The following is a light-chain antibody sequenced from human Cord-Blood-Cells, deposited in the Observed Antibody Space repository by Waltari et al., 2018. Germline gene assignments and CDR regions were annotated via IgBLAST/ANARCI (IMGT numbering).Light chain of an antibody. J-gene: IGLJ2*01. V-gene: IGLV2-23*01. CDR2: EGS. CDR3: CSYAGSSTVV. CDR1: SSDVGGYNL. Sequence: QSALTQPASVSGSPGQSITISCTGTSSDVGGYNLVSWYQQHPGKAPKLMIYEGSKRPSGVSKRFSGSKSGNTASLTISGLQAEDEADYYCCSYAGSSTVVFGGGTKLTVL.